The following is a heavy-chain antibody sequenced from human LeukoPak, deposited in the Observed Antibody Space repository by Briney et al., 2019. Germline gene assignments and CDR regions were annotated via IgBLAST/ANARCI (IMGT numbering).Heavy chain of an antibody. V-gene: IGHV4-59*01. J-gene: IGHJ4*02. CDR2: IYYSGST. D-gene: IGHD2-15*01. CDR1: GGSIGSYY. Sequence: SETLSLTCTVSGGSIGSYYWSWIRQPPGKGLEWIGNIYYSGSTNYNPSLKSRVTISVDTSKNQFSLKLSSVTAADTAVYYCARGASYCTGGSCFDYWGQGTLVTVSS. CDR3: ARGASYCTGGSCFDY.